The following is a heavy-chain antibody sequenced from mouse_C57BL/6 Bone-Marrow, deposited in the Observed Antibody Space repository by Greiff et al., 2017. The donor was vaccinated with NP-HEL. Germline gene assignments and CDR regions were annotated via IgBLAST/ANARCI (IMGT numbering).Heavy chain of an antibody. CDR3: ARWGYYGSREWFAY. D-gene: IGHD1-1*01. J-gene: IGHJ3*01. V-gene: IGHV1-56*01. Sequence: VQLQQSGPELVRPGASVKISCKAPGYTFTSHWLPWVRQRPGQGLEWIGELFPGSGSTFYNEKFKGKATLTVDPSSSTAYMQLSRLTSEDSAVYFCARWGYYGSREWFAYWGQGTLVTVS. CDR2: LFPGSGST. CDR1: GYTFTSHW.